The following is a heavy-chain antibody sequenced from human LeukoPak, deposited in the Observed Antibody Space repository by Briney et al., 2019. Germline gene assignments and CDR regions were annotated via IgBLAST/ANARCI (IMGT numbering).Heavy chain of an antibody. V-gene: IGHV1-24*01. CDR2: YDPEGGRT. Sequence: ASVKVSCKVSGYNVNELSMHWVRQARGKGLEWVGGYDPEGGRTILAQKFQGRLTMTEDTSTDTAYMELSSLRSEDTAVYYCAAGIDTYMDVWGKGTTVTVSS. D-gene: IGHD3-10*01. J-gene: IGHJ6*03. CDR3: AAGIDTYMDV. CDR1: GYNVNELS.